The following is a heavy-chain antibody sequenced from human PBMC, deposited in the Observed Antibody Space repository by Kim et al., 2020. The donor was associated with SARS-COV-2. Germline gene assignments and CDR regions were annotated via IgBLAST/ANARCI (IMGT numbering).Heavy chain of an antibody. CDR1: AFTFSTSP. Sequence: GGSLRLSCVASAFTFSTSPMYWVRQAPGKGLEYVSSITGDGTGTYYANSVKGRFTISRDNSKNTLYLQMGSLRAEDMAVYYCARRGVGGYYFDYWGQGTL. J-gene: IGHJ4*02. CDR2: ITGDGTGT. CDR3: ARRGVGGYYFDY. D-gene: IGHD3-10*01. V-gene: IGHV3-64*01.